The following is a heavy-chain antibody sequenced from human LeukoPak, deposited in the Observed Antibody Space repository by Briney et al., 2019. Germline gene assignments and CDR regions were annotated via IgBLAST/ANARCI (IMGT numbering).Heavy chain of an antibody. CDR1: GYTFSSCD. V-gene: IGHV1-8*03. D-gene: IGHD3-22*01. Sequence: ASVKVSCKASGYTFSSCDINWVRQATGQGLGWMGWMNPNSGNTVYAQKFQGRVTITRNTSISTAYMELSSLRSEDTAVYYCARFITMIVVVLLWGYYFDYWGQGTLVTVSS. CDR2: MNPNSGNT. CDR3: ARFITMIVVVLLWGYYFDY. J-gene: IGHJ4*02.